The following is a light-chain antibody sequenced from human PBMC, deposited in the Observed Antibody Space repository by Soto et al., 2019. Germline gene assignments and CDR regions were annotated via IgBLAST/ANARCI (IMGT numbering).Light chain of an antibody. CDR3: QQYYNWPT. Sequence: EVGLTQSPCTLSQSPRERATLSCRASQSVSNNYLAWYQQKPGQAPRLLIYGASSRATGIPDRFSGSGSGTDFTLTITSLRSGDFAVYYCQQYYNWPTFGQGSKVDI. CDR2: GAS. CDR1: QSVSNNY. V-gene: IGKV3-20*01. J-gene: IGKJ1*01.